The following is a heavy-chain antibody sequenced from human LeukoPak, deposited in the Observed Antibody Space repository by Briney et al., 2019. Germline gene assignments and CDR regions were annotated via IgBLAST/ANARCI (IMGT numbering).Heavy chain of an antibody. D-gene: IGHD5-18*01. CDR1: GGSISSGGYS. J-gene: IGHJ4*02. V-gene: IGHV4-30-2*01. Sequence: SQTLSLTCAVSGGSISSGGYSWSWIRQPPGKGLEWIGYIYHSGSPYYNPSLKSRVTISVDRSKNQFSLKLSSVTAADTAVYCCARVDTAMAFDYWGQGTLLTVSS. CDR2: IYHSGSP. CDR3: ARVDTAMAFDY.